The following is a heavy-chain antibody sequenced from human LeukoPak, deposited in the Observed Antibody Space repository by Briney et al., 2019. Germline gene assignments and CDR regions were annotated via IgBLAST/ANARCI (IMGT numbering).Heavy chain of an antibody. CDR2: INSVGSST. CDR3: ARGSGSYSNFDY. J-gene: IGHJ4*02. CDR1: GLTFSSYW. V-gene: IGHV3-74*01. D-gene: IGHD3-10*01. Sequence: GGSLRLSCAASGLTFSSYWMHWVRQAPGKGLVWVSRINSVGSSTSYADSVKGRFTISRDNAKNTLYLQMNSLRAEDTAVYYCARGSGSYSNFDYWGQGTLVTVSS.